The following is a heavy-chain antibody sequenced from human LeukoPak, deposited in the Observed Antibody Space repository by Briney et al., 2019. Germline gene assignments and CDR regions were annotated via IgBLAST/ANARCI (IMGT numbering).Heavy chain of an antibody. J-gene: IGHJ5*02. CDR3: ARGPSSGGTNTRRNWFDP. V-gene: IGHV4-34*01. Sequence: SETLSLTCAVYGGSFSGYYWSWIRQPPGKGLEWIGEINHSGSTNYNPSLKSRVTISVDTSKNQFSLKLSSVTAADTAVYYCARGPSSGGTNTRRNWFDPWGQGTLVTVSS. D-gene: IGHD2-15*01. CDR1: GGSFSGYY. CDR2: INHSGST.